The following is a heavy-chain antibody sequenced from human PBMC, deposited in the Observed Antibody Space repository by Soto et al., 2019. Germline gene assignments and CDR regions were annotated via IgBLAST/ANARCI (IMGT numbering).Heavy chain of an antibody. Sequence: PGGSLRLSCAASGFTFDDYAMHWVRQAPGEGLEWVSGISWNSGSIGYADSVKGRFTISRDNAKNSLYLQMNSLRAEDTALYYCAKDGIAVAAWGYYFDYWGQGTLVTVSS. D-gene: IGHD6-19*01. J-gene: IGHJ4*02. CDR3: AKDGIAVAAWGYYFDY. CDR2: ISWNSGSI. V-gene: IGHV3-9*01. CDR1: GFTFDDYA.